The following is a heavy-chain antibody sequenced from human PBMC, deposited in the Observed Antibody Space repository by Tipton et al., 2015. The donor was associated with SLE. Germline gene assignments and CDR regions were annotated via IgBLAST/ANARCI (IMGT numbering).Heavy chain of an antibody. V-gene: IGHV4-39*07. J-gene: IGHJ6*03. CDR3: ARDGGAAAESYNHYMDV. CDR1: GDSISNNDYY. Sequence: TLSLTCTVSGDSISNNDYYWGWIRQPPGKGLEWIGNINYSGSSYYNPSLKTRVSMSVDTSKMQFSLRLTSVTAADTAIYYCARDGGAAAESYNHYMDVWGIGTTVTVSS. CDR2: INYSGSS. D-gene: IGHD6-13*01.